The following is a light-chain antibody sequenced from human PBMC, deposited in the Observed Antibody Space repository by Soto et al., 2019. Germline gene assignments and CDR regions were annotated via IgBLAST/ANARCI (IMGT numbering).Light chain of an antibody. CDR2: INSDDSH. CDR3: QTWVSGIEV. J-gene: IGLJ2*01. Sequence: QAVLTQSPSASASLGASVKLTCTLSSGHSSYAIAWHQQQPEKGPRYLMKINSDDSHSKGDGIPDRFSGSSSGAERYLTISSLQSEDEADYYCQTWVSGIEVFGGGTKLTVL. V-gene: IGLV4-69*01. CDR1: SGHSSYA.